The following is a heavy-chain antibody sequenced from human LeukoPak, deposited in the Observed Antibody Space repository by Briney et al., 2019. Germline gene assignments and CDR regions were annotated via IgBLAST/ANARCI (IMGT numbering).Heavy chain of an antibody. Sequence: SETLSLTCTVSGGSISSYYWNWIRQPPGKGLEWIGYIYYSGSTNYNPSLKSRVTISVDTSKNQFSLKLSSVTAADTAVYYCARGRLGGSGSYYNVLDYWGQGTLVTVSS. CDR3: ARGRLGGSGSYYNVLDY. CDR2: IYYSGST. D-gene: IGHD3-10*01. CDR1: GGSISSYY. V-gene: IGHV4-59*01. J-gene: IGHJ4*02.